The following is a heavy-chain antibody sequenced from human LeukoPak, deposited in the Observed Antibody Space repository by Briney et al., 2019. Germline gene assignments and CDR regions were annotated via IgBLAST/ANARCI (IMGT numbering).Heavy chain of an antibody. CDR2: INPNSGGT. J-gene: IGHJ4*02. V-gene: IGHV1-2*02. CDR3: AKGFYGNYPFDY. CDR1: RYTFTGYN. D-gene: IGHD4-11*01. Sequence: ASVKVSSKASRYTFTGYNMHWVRQAPGQGLEWVGWINPNSGGTNYAQKFQGRVTMTRDTSISTAYMELSRLRSDHTAVYFCAKGFYGNYPFDYWGQGTLVTAPS.